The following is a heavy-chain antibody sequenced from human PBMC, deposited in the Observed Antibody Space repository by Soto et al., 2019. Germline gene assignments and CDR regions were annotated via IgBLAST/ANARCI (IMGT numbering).Heavy chain of an antibody. CDR2: INPNSGGT. J-gene: IGHJ6*02. V-gene: IGHV1-2*04. D-gene: IGHD3-3*01. Sequence: ASVKVSCKASGYTFTGYYMHWVRQAPGQGLEWMGWINPNSGGTNYAQKFQGWVTMTRDTSISTAYMELSRLRSDDTAVYYCGRDEYDFWSGYPYYYYGMDVWGQGTTVTVSS. CDR1: GYTFTGYY. CDR3: GRDEYDFWSGYPYYYYGMDV.